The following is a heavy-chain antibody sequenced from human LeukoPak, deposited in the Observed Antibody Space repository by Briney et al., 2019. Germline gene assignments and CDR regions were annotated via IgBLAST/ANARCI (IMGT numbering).Heavy chain of an antibody. Sequence: GASVKVSCKASGYTLTELSMHWVRQAPGKGLEWMGGFDPEDGETIYAQKFQGRVTMTEDTSTDTAYMELSSLRSEDTAVYYCATRLLVRGVIDFNYWGQGTLVTVSS. CDR3: ATRLLVRGVIDFNY. V-gene: IGHV1-24*01. J-gene: IGHJ4*02. CDR2: FDPEDGET. CDR1: GYTLTELS. D-gene: IGHD3-10*01.